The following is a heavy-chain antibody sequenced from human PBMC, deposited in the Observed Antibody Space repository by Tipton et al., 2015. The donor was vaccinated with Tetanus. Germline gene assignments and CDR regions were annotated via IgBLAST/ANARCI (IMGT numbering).Heavy chain of an antibody. CDR2: INHSGSI. CDR1: GGSFSDYY. D-gene: IGHD1-20*01. Sequence: TLSLTCEVSGGSFSDYYWSWIRQTPGKGLEWIGEINHSGSINYNPSLKSRVTIFVDPSKNQFSLRVNFVTAADTAVFYCARRRYTWNRGGFDMWGQGTMVTVSS. CDR3: ARRRYTWNRGGFDM. J-gene: IGHJ3*02. V-gene: IGHV4-34*01.